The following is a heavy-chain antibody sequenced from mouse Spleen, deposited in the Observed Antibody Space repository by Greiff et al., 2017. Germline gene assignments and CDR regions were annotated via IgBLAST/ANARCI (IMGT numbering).Heavy chain of an antibody. CDR2: INPSSGYT. Sequence: VQLQQSGAELAKPGASVKLSCKASGYTFTSYWMHWVKQRPGQGLEWIGYINPSSGYTKYNQKFKDKATLTAGKSSSTAYMQLSSLTYEDSAVYYCARDVVFDYWGQGTTLTVSS. V-gene: IGHV1-7*01. CDR1: GYTFTSYW. J-gene: IGHJ2*01. CDR3: ARDVVFDY.